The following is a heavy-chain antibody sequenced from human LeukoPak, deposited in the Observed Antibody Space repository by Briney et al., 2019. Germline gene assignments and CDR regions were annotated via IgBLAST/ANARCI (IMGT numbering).Heavy chain of an antibody. CDR2: IYHSGST. V-gene: IGHV4-4*02. CDR1: GGSISSSNW. Sequence: SGTLSLTCAVSGGSISSSNWWSWVRQPPGKGLEWIGEIYHSGSTNYNPSLKSRVTISVDTSKNQFSLKLSSVTAADTAVYYCARRGGAAAGTYFDYWGQGTLVTVSS. D-gene: IGHD6-13*01. CDR3: ARRGGAAAGTYFDY. J-gene: IGHJ4*02.